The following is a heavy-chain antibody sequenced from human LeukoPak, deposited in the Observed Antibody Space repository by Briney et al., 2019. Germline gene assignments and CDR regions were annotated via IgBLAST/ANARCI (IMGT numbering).Heavy chain of an antibody. J-gene: IGHJ4*02. V-gene: IGHV4-39*01. CDR3: ASRSFGVVNVDY. D-gene: IGHD3-3*01. CDR1: GGSISSSSYC. Sequence: PSETLSLTCTVSGGSISSSSYCWGWIRQPPGKGLEWIGSIYYSGSTYYNPSLKSRVSISVDTSKNQFSLKLSSVTAADTAVYYCASRSFGVVNVDYWGQGTLVTVSS. CDR2: IYYSGST.